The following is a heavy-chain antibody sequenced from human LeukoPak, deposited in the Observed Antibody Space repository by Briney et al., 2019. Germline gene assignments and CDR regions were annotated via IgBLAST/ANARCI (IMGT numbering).Heavy chain of an antibody. D-gene: IGHD3-22*01. CDR3: ARGPSSGYYSNWFDP. V-gene: IGHV1-2*06. CDR1: GYTFTGYY. Sequence: GASVTVSCKASGYTFTGYYMHWVRQAPGQGLEWMGRINPNSGGTNYAQKFQGRVTMTRDTSISTAYMELSRLRSDDTAVYYCARGPSSGYYSNWFDPWGQGTLVTVSS. CDR2: INPNSGGT. J-gene: IGHJ5*02.